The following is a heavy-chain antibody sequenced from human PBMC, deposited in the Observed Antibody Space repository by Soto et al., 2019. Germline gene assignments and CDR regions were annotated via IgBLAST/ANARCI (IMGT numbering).Heavy chain of an antibody. Sequence: QLQLQESGSGLVKPSQTLSLTCAVSGGSISSGGYSWSWIRQPPGKGLEWIGYIYHSGSTYYNPSLKSRVTKSVDRSKNQCSLKLSSVTAADTAVYYCARETPYGWFDPWGQGTLVTVSS. D-gene: IGHD4-17*01. J-gene: IGHJ5*02. V-gene: IGHV4-30-2*01. CDR1: GGSISSGGYS. CDR2: IYHSGST. CDR3: ARETPYGWFDP.